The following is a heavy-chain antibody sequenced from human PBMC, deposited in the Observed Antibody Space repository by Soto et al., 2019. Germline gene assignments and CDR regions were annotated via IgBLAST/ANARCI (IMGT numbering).Heavy chain of an antibody. CDR1: GYTFTGYY. V-gene: IGHV1-2*04. J-gene: IGHJ4*02. Sequence: ASVKVSCKASGYTFTGYYMHWVRQAPGQGLEWMGWINPNSGGTNYAQKFQGWVTMTRDTSISTAYMELSRLRSDDTAVYYCARGPHYYGSGSYYTPLDYWGQGTLVTVSS. CDR3: ARGPHYYGSGSYYTPLDY. D-gene: IGHD3-10*01. CDR2: INPNSGGT.